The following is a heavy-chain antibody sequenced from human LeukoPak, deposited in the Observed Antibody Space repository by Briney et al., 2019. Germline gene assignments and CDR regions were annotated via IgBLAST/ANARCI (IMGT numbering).Heavy chain of an antibody. Sequence: GESLKISCKGSGYSFTSYRIGWVRQMPGKGLEWMGIIYPGDSDTRYSPSFQGQVTISADKSISTAYLQWSSLKASDTAMYYCARLVDSSSSKELLYYMDVWGKGTTVTVSS. CDR3: ARLVDSSSSKELLYYMDV. D-gene: IGHD6-6*01. V-gene: IGHV5-51*01. J-gene: IGHJ6*03. CDR1: GYSFTSYR. CDR2: IYPGDSDT.